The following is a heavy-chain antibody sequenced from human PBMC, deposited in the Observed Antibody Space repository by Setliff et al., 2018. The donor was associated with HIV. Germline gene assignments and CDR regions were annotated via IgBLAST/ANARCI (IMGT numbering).Heavy chain of an antibody. J-gene: IGHJ6*03. CDR3: ARVPVSNYYYYMDV. CDR1: GYTFINYH. V-gene: IGHV1-18*01. Sequence: GASVKVSCKASGYTFINYHIIWVRQAPGQGLEWVGSISASSVNTNYTQGRVTMTTDISTNTAYIELRSLRSADSAVYYCARVPVSNYYYYMDVWG. CDR2: ISASSVNT.